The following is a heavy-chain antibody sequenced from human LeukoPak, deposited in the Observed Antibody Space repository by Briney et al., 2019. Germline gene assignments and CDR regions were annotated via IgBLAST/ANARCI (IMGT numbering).Heavy chain of an antibody. CDR3: ARTRVVVNPFDY. V-gene: IGHV1-2*02. CDR2: INPNSGGT. J-gene: IGHJ4*02. D-gene: IGHD3-22*01. CDR1: GYSFTGYY. Sequence: GASVKVSCKASGYSFTGYYMHWVRQAPGQGLEWMGWINPNSGGTNYAQKFQGRVTMTRDTSISTAYMELSRLRSDDTAVYYCARTRVVVNPFDYWGQGTLVTVSS.